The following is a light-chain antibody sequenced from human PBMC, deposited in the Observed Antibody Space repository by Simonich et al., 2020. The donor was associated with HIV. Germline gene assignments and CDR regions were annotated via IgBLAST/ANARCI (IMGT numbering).Light chain of an antibody. CDR3: QQYGSSPT. CDR2: DAS. V-gene: IGKV3-20*01. Sequence: EIVMTQSPATLSVSPGERATLSCRARQSVSSNLAWYQQKPGQAPRLLIYDASSRATGIPDRFSGSGSGTDFTLTISRLEPEDFAVYYCQQYGSSPTFGQGTKVEIK. CDR1: QSVSSN. J-gene: IGKJ1*01.